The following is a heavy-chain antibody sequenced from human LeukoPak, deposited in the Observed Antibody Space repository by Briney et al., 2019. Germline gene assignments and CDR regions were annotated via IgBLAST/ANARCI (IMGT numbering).Heavy chain of an antibody. Sequence: SETLSLTCTVSGGSISSSSYYWGWIRQPLGKGLEWIGSIYYSGSTYYNPSLKSRVTISVDTSKNQFSLKLSPVTAADTAVYYCARQRYSSSVDYWGQGTLVTVSS. CDR2: IYYSGST. J-gene: IGHJ4*02. CDR3: ARQRYSSSVDY. D-gene: IGHD6-13*01. V-gene: IGHV4-39*01. CDR1: GGSISSSSYY.